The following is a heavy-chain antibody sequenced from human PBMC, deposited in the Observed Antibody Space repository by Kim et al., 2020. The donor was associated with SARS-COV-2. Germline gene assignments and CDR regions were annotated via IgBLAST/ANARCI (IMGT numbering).Heavy chain of an antibody. CDR1: GFTFSDYY. V-gene: IGHV3-11*06. CDR3: ARDHGEYYYDSSGYYPSFDY. Sequence: GGSLRLSCAASGFTFSDYYMSWIRQAPGKGLEWVSYISSSSYTNYADSVKGRFTISRDNAKNSLYLQMNSLRAEDTAVYYCARDHGEYYYDSSGYYPSFDYWGQGTLVTVSS. D-gene: IGHD3-22*01. CDR2: ISSSSYT. J-gene: IGHJ4*02.